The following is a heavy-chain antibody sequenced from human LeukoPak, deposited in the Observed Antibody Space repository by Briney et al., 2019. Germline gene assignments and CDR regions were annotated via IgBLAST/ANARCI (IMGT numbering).Heavy chain of an antibody. CDR1: GGSLSSGRYY. J-gene: IGHJ6*03. D-gene: IGHD5/OR15-5a*01. Sequence: SETLSLTCTVSGGSLSSGRYYWSWIRQTAVKGLQWIGRIYISGSTNYSPSLKSRVTISLDTSNNQFSLNLSSVTAADTAVYYCARDVLSHSYYYMDVWGKGITVTVSS. CDR2: IYISGST. V-gene: IGHV4-61*02. CDR3: ARDVLSHSYYYMDV.